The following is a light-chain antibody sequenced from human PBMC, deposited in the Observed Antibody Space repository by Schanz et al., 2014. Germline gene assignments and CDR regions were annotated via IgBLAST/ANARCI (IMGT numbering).Light chain of an antibody. Sequence: QAVVTQEPSLTVSPGGTVTLTCGSTTGYVTSGHYPYWFQQKPGQAPRTLIYDTANRHSWTPARFSGSLLGGKAALTLSGVLPEDEAEYYCLLYYRGTQPVVFGGGTKLTVL. V-gene: IGLV7-46*01. CDR2: DTA. CDR3: LLYYRGTQPVV. CDR1: TGYVTSGHY. J-gene: IGLJ2*01.